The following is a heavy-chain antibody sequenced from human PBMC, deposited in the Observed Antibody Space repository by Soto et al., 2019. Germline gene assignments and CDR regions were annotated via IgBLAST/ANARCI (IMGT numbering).Heavy chain of an antibody. D-gene: IGHD3-16*01. Sequence: QVQLVQSGAEVKKPGASVKVSCKASGYTFTSYGISWVRQAPGQGLEWMGWISAYNGNTNYAQKPQGRVTMTTDTSPSTTYLEPGGLRSYDTAVYFCAREFGGWGDYWGQGTLVTVSS. J-gene: IGHJ4*02. CDR3: AREFGGWGDY. V-gene: IGHV1-18*01. CDR1: GYTFTSYG. CDR2: ISAYNGNT.